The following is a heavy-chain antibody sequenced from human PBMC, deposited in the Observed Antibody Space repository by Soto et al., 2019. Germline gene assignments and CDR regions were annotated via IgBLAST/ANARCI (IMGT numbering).Heavy chain of an antibody. CDR2: ISGDGVTT. D-gene: IGHD3-9*01. Sequence: EVQLVESGGDLVQRGGSLRLSCAAPGFPFSSYWMHWVRHTPGKWLYWVARISGDGVTTYYADSVTGRFTVSRDNAKNTLSLQISGLRAEDTAVYYCAREYYGLLTGYYTDYWGQGTLVSVSS. V-gene: IGHV3-74*01. CDR1: GFPFSSYW. J-gene: IGHJ4*02. CDR3: AREYYGLLTGYYTDY.